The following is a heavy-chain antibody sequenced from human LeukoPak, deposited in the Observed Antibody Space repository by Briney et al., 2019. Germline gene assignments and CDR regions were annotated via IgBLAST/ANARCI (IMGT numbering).Heavy chain of an antibody. D-gene: IGHD1-1*01. Sequence: SETLSLTCAVYGGSFSGYYWSWIRQPPGKGLEWIGEIYHSGGTNYNPSLKSRVTISVDTSKRQFSLKLSSVTAADTAVYYCARRYTNYAPLDYWGQGTLVTVSS. CDR2: IYHSGGT. J-gene: IGHJ4*02. CDR3: ARRYTNYAPLDY. CDR1: GGSFSGYY. V-gene: IGHV4-34*01.